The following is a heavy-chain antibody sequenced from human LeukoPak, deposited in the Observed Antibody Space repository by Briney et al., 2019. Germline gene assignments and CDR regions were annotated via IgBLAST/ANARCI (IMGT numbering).Heavy chain of an antibody. CDR1: GFTFSSYG. Sequence: PGGSLRLSCGASGFTFSSYGMHWVRRAPGKGLEWVAVIWYDGSNKYYADSVKGRFTISRDNSKNTLYLQMNSLRAEDTAVYYCARDERYCSGGSCYPSDGMDVWGQGTTVTVSS. D-gene: IGHD2-15*01. CDR2: IWYDGSNK. J-gene: IGHJ6*02. V-gene: IGHV3-33*01. CDR3: ARDERYCSGGSCYPSDGMDV.